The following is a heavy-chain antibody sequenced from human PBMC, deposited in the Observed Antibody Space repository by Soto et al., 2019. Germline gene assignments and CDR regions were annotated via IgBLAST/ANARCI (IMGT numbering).Heavy chain of an antibody. V-gene: IGHV3-33*01. CDR2: IWYDGSNK. Sequence: QVQLVESGGGVVQPGRSLRLSCAASGFTFRNYGMHWVRQAPGKGLEWVALIWYDGSNKYYADSVKGRFTISRDNSENTLYLQVSSLTVEDAAVYYCARLGGSGGYSVDYWGQGTLVSVSS. D-gene: IGHD3-10*01. CDR3: ARLGGSGGYSVDY. J-gene: IGHJ4*02. CDR1: GFTFRNYG.